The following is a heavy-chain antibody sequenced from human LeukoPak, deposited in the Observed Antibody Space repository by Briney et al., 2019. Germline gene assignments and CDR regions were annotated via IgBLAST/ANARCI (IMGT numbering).Heavy chain of an antibody. J-gene: IGHJ6*04. D-gene: IGHD3-10*02. CDR2: IYSGGST. Sequence: PGGSLRLSCAASGFTVSSNYMSWVRQAPGKGVEWVSVIYSGGSTYYADSVKGRFTISRDNSKNTLYLQMGSLRAEDTAVYYCAELGITMIGGVWGKGTTVTISS. V-gene: IGHV3-53*05. CDR3: AELGITMIGGV. CDR1: GFTVSSNY.